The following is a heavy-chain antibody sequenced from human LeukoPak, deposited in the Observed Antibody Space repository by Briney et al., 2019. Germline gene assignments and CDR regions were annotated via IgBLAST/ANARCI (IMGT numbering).Heavy chain of an antibody. CDR1: GGSISSSSYY. CDR2: IYYSGST. CDR3: AGDTGGWFFDY. Sequence: SETLSLTCTVSGGSISSSSYYWGWIRQPPGKGLEWIGSIYYSGSTYYNPSLKRRVTISVDTSKNQFSLKLSSVTAADTAVYYCAGDTGGWFFDYWGQGTLVTVSS. J-gene: IGHJ4*02. V-gene: IGHV4-39*07. D-gene: IGHD6-19*01.